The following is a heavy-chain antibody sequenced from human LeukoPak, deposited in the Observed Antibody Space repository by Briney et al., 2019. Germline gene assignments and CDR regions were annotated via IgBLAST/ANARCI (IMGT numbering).Heavy chain of an antibody. V-gene: IGHV3-30*04. J-gene: IGHJ4*02. CDR1: GLTFSSYV. Sequence: GRSLRLSCAASGLTFSSYVMHWVRQAPGKGLEWVAIISYDGSNEYYADSVKGRFTISRDNSKNTLYLHINSLRAEDTAVYYCAKDNPLDYWGQGTLVIVSS. CDR2: ISYDGSNE. CDR3: AKDNPLDY. D-gene: IGHD1-14*01.